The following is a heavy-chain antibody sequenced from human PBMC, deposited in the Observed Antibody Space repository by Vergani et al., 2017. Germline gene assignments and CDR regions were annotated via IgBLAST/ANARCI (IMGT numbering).Heavy chain of an antibody. Sequence: QVQLVQSGAEVKKPGASVKVSCKASGYTFTSYDINWVRQATGQGLEWMGWMNPNSGNTGYAQKFQGRVTMARNTSISTAYMELCSLRSEDTAVYYCARCLDPSSPNWFDPWGQGTLVTVSS. D-gene: IGHD1-1*01. J-gene: IGHJ5*02. CDR1: GYTFTSYD. CDR2: MNPNSGNT. V-gene: IGHV1-8*02. CDR3: ARCLDPSSPNWFDP.